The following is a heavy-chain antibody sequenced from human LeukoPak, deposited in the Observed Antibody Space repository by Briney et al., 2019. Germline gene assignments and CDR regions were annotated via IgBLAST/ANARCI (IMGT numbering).Heavy chain of an antibody. CDR3: ARERLVIGDSSGPVDL. V-gene: IGHV1-46*01. J-gene: IGHJ2*01. D-gene: IGHD3-22*01. CDR1: GHTFTSYY. CDR2: INPSGGST. Sequence: ASVKVSCKASGHTFTSYYMHWVRQAPGQGLEWMGIINPSGGSTSYAQKFQGRVTMTRDTSTSTVYMELSSLRSEDTAVYYCARERLVIGDSSGPVDLWGRGTLVTVSS.